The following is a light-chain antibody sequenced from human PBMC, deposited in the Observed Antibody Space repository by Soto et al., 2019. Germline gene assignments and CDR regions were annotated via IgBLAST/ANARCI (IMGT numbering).Light chain of an antibody. CDR1: SSDVGGYNS. Sequence: QSALTQPASVSGSPGQSITISCTGNSSDVGGYNSVSWYQQHPGKAPKLMIYDVSDRPSGVSNRFSGSKSGTTASLTISGLQAEDEADYYCTSYTNSNTLEVFGTGTKVTVL. J-gene: IGLJ1*01. CDR2: DVS. CDR3: TSYTNSNTLEV. V-gene: IGLV2-14*03.